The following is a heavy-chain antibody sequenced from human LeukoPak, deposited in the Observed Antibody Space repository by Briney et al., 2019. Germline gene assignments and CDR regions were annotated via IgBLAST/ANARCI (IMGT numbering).Heavy chain of an antibody. V-gene: IGHV4-39*07. CDR3: ARVFSEVTTGWFDP. CDR1: GGSISSSNDY. CDR2: IYYSGST. D-gene: IGHD4-11*01. Sequence: SETLSLTCTVSGGSISSSNDYWGWIRQPPGKGLEWIGSIYYSGSTYYNPSLKSRVTISVDRSKNQFSLKLSSVTAADTAVYYCARVFSEVTTGWFDPWGQGTLVTVSS. J-gene: IGHJ5*02.